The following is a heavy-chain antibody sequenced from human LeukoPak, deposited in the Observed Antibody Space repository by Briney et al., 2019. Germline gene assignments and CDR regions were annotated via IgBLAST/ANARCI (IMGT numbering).Heavy chain of an antibody. CDR1: GFTFSNYS. CDR2: ISSSSRYI. V-gene: IGHV3-21*01. D-gene: IGHD1-26*01. Sequence: GGSLRLSCAAPGFTFSNYSMNWVRQAPGKGLDWVSSISSSSRYIYYADSVKGRFTISRDNAKNSLYLQMNSLRAEDTAVYYCARGRLVGPDAFDIWGQGTMVTVSS. J-gene: IGHJ3*02. CDR3: ARGRLVGPDAFDI.